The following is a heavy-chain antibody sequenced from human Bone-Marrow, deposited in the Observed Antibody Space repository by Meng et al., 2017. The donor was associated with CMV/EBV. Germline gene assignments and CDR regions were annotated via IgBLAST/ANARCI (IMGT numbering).Heavy chain of an antibody. CDR3: ARDGRYCSSTSCSYNWFDP. CDR1: GGTFSSYA. V-gene: IGHV1-69*05. D-gene: IGHD2-2*01. CDR2: IIPIFGTA. Sequence: SVKVSCKASGGTFSSYAISWVRQAPGQGLEWMGGIIPIFGTANYAQKFQGRVTITTDESTSTAYMELSSLRSEDTAVYYWARDGRYCSSTSCSYNWFDPWGQGTLVTVSS. J-gene: IGHJ5*02.